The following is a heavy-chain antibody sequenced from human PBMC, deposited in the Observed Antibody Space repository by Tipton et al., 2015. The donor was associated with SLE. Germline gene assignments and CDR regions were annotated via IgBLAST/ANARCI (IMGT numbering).Heavy chain of an antibody. V-gene: IGHV4-4*07. J-gene: IGHJ4*02. D-gene: IGHD3-22*01. CDR3: GRGRTYFDSTAPIDS. CDR2: VYVSGTT. CDR1: GASISSYQ. Sequence: TLSLTCTVSGASISSYQWIWIRQPAGKGLEWIGRVYVSGTTNYDPSLKSRVTMSVDRSKNQFSLRLTSVTAADTAVYYRGRGRTYFDSTAPIDSWGQGTLVTVSS.